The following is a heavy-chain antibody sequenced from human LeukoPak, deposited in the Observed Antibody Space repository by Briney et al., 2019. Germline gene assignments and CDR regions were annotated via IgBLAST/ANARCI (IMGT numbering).Heavy chain of an antibody. CDR1: GFTFSSYA. CDR3: AKDPEEQLISWGPNWFDP. CDR2: ISGSGSMT. V-gene: IGHV3-23*01. D-gene: IGHD6-13*01. J-gene: IGHJ5*02. Sequence: GGSLRLSCAASGFTFSSYAIAWVRRAPGKGLKWVSTISGSGSMTYYADSVKGRFTISGDNSKNTLYLQMNSLRAEDTAVYYCAKDPEEQLISWGPNWFDPWGQGTLVTVSS.